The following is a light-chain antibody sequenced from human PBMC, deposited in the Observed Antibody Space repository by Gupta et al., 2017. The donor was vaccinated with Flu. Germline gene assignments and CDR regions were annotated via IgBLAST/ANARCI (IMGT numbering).Light chain of an antibody. CDR2: KAS. CDR1: QSISSW. V-gene: IGKV1-5*03. CDR3: QEYNSYWA. J-gene: IGKJ1*01. Sequence: RVTITCRASQSISSWLSWYQQKPGKAPKLLIYKASTLESGVPSRFSGSGFGTEFTLTISRLQPDDFATYYCQEYNSYWAFGQGTKVEIK.